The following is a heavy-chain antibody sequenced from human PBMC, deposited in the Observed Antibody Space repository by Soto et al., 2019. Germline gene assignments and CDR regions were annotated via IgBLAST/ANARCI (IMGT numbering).Heavy chain of an antibody. CDR1: GFTFRNYW. Sequence: QPGGSLRLSYAASGFTFRNYWMSWVRQAPGKVLEWVANIKGDGSERHYVDSVKGRFTISRDNAKNSLFLQMNSLRVEDTAVYYCARDGCTSASCDIYGMDVWGQGTTVTVSS. CDR3: ARDGCTSASCDIYGMDV. J-gene: IGHJ6*02. V-gene: IGHV3-7*03. D-gene: IGHD2-2*02. CDR2: IKGDGSER.